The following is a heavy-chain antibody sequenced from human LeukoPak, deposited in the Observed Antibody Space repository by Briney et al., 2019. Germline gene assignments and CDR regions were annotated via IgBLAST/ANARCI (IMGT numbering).Heavy chain of an antibody. V-gene: IGHV1-69*04. CDR3: ARQHYYDSSGYLKY. CDR1: GGTFSSYA. Sequence: SVKVSCKASGGTFSSYAISWVRQAPGQGLEWMGRIIPILGIANYAQKFQGRVTMTRDTSTSTVYMELSSLRSEDTAVYYCARQHYYDSSGYLKYWGQGTLVTVSS. D-gene: IGHD3-22*01. CDR2: IIPILGIA. J-gene: IGHJ4*02.